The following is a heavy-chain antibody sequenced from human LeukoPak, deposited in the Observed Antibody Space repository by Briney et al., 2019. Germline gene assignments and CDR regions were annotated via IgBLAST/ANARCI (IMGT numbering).Heavy chain of an antibody. D-gene: IGHD1-26*01. V-gene: IGHV3-43*02. CDR3: VKELKYSGSYYRGNFDF. CDR1: GFTFDDYV. J-gene: IGHJ4*02. Sequence: GGSLRLSCAASGFTFDDYVIHWVRQAPGKGLEWVCLISGDGGDTYYAASVKGGFTISRDNSRNSLYMQMNSLRTEDTALYYCVKELKYSGSYYRGNFDFWGQGTLVTVSS. CDR2: ISGDGGDT.